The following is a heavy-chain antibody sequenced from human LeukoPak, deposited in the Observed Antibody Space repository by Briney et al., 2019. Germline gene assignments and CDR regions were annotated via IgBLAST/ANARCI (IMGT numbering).Heavy chain of an antibody. CDR2: INSDGSST. D-gene: IGHD2-2*01. V-gene: IGHV3-74*01. J-gene: IGHJ4*02. CDR3: ARVSSYCSSNSCKEPLGY. CDR1: GFTFSTYW. Sequence: SGGSLRLSCAASGFTFSTYWMHWVRQAPGKGLVWVSRINSDGSSTNYADSVKGRFTISRDNAKNTLYLQMNSLRAEDTAVYYCARVSSYCSSNSCKEPLGYWGQGTLATVSS.